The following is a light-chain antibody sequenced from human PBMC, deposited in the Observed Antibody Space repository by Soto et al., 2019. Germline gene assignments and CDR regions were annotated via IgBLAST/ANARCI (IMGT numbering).Light chain of an antibody. CDR3: QAWDSSNVV. J-gene: IGLJ2*01. CDR1: KLGDKF. Sequence: SYELTQAPSVSVSPGQTASNTCSGDKLGDKFASWYQQKPGQSPVLVIYQDVKRPSGIPERFSGSNSGNTATLTISGTQAMDEADYYCQAWDSSNVVFGGGTKVTVL. CDR2: QDV. V-gene: IGLV3-1*01.